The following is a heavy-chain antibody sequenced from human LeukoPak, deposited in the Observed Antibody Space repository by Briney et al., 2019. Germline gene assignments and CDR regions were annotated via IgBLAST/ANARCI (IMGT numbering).Heavy chain of an antibody. CDR1: GFTFGDYG. V-gene: IGHV3-43D*03. Sequence: GSLRLSCAASGFTFGDYGMHWVRQAPGKGLEWVSLISWDGGSTYYADSMKGRFTISRDNSKNSLYLQMNSLRAEDTALYYCAKDKVGSMGYWGQGTLVTVSS. J-gene: IGHJ4*02. CDR3: AKDKVGSMGY. D-gene: IGHD3-10*01. CDR2: ISWDGGST.